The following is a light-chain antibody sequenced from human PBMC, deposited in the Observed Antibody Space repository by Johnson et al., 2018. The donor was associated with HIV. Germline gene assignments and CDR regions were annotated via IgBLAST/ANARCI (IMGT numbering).Light chain of an antibody. J-gene: IGLJ1*01. CDR2: DNN. V-gene: IGLV1-51*01. CDR3: GTWDSSLNTEV. Sequence: QSVLTQPPSVSAAPGQKVTISCSGSSSNIGNNYVSWYQQLPGRAPKLLIYDNNKRPSGIPDRFSGSRSGTSATLTITGLQTGDEADYYCGTWDSSLNTEVFGTGTKVTVL. CDR1: SSNIGNNY.